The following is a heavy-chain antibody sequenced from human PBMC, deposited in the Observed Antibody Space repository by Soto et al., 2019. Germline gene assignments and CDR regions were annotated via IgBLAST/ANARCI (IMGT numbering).Heavy chain of an antibody. Sequence: PWLSXRLACVPSVFTFSSYAIIWVRHAPGKGLEWVSAISGSGGNTYYADSVKGRFTISRDNSKNTLYLQMNSLRAEDTALYFCVRTIVGDNKGGWLETWGQGALVTVYS. J-gene: IGHJ5*02. D-gene: IGHD1-26*01. CDR1: VFTFSSYA. CDR2: ISGSGGNT. CDR3: VRTIVGDNKGGWLET. V-gene: IGHV3-23*01.